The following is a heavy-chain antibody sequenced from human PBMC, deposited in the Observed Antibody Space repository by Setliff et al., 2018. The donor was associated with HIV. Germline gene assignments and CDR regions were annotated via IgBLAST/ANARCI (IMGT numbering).Heavy chain of an antibody. CDR1: AVSLRGHY. V-gene: IGHV4-34*01. D-gene: IGHD3-10*01. Sequence: ASETLSLTCGDSAVSLRGHYWNWIRQSPGKGLEWIGEIDPRGSRSYNPSLKSRVTISKDTSKNQLSLKLTSVTAADSALYYCTRGAEVLRLGLWGQGTLVTVSS. J-gene: IGHJ5*02. CDR3: TRGAEVLRLGL. CDR2: IDPRGSR.